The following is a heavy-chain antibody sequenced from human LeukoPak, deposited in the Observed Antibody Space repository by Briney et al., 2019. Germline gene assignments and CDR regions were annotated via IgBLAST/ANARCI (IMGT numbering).Heavy chain of an antibody. D-gene: IGHD3-3*01. CDR2: ISGSGSTL. V-gene: IGHV3-48*01. Sequence: GGSLRLSCAASRFTFSSYSMIWVRQAPGKGLEWVSYISGSGSTLYYADSVKGRFTISRDNSKNTLYLQMNSLRAEDTAVYYCAKDRPYDFWSEDVWGQGTTVTVSS. J-gene: IGHJ6*02. CDR3: AKDRPYDFWSEDV. CDR1: RFTFSSYS.